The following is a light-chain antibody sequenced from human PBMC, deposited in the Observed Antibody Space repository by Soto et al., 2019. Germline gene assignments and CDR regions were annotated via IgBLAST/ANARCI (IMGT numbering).Light chain of an antibody. J-gene: IGKJ1*01. CDR2: DAS. CDR1: QSVSSN. CDR3: HLYGASPPT. V-gene: IGKV3-20*01. Sequence: EIVMTQSPATLSVSPGERATLSCRASQSVSSNLAWYQQKPGQAPRLLIYDASNRATGIPARFSGSGSGTDFTLTISRLEPEDSAVFYCHLYGASPPTFGQGTKVDI.